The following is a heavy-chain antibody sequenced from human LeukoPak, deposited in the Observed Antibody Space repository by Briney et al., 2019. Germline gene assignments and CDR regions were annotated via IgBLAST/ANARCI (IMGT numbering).Heavy chain of an antibody. D-gene: IGHD3-9*01. V-gene: IGHV4-59*01. Sequence: SETLSLTCTVSGGSISSYYWSWIRQPPGKGLEWIGYIYYSGSTNYNPSLKSRVTISVDTSKNQFSLKLSSVTAADTAVYYCARGGYDILTGYSPYYYYYYMDVWGKGTTVTVSS. CDR1: GGSISSYY. CDR3: ARGGYDILTGYSPYYYYYYMDV. CDR2: IYYSGST. J-gene: IGHJ6*03.